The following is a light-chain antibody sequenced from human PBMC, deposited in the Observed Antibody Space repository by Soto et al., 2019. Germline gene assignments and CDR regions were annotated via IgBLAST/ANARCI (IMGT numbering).Light chain of an antibody. CDR3: SSFTTSSTWV. V-gene: IGLV2-14*01. CDR2: EVV. J-gene: IGLJ3*02. CDR1: SSDVGRYNY. Sequence: QSALTQPASLSGSPGQSITISCTGTSSDVGRYNYVSWFQQHPGRAPKLLIYEVVNRPSGVSSRFSGSKSGNTAFLTISGLQAEYEADFYCSSFTTSSTWVFGGGTQLTVL.